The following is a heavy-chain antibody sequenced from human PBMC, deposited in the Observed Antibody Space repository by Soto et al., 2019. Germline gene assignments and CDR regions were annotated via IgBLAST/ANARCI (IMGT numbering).Heavy chain of an antibody. CDR3: AKATATGGGAFDF. D-gene: IGHD2-8*02. CDR2: ILVDGRT. V-gene: IGHV3-23*01. CDR1: GFPCGSYD. Sequence: GGSLRLTCAASGFPCGSYDMTWVRQAPGKGPEWVSTILVDGRTFYVDSVKGRFTISRDNSRNTVYLQMNSLTAGDTALYYCAKATATGGGAFDFCGQGTMVTVSS. J-gene: IGHJ3*01.